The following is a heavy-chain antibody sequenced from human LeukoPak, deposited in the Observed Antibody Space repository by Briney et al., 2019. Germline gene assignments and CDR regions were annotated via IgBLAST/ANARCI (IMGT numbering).Heavy chain of an antibody. CDR1: GFTFSSFS. Sequence: GGSLRLSCAASGFTFSSFSMNWVRQAPGKGLEWISYISSSGPTIYYADSVKGRFTISRDNAKNSVYLQMNSLRAEDTAVYYCTRLHGAYPIDFWGQGTLVTVSS. V-gene: IGHV3-48*01. CDR3: TRLHGAYPIDF. D-gene: IGHD4/OR15-4a*01. J-gene: IGHJ4*02. CDR2: ISSSGPTI.